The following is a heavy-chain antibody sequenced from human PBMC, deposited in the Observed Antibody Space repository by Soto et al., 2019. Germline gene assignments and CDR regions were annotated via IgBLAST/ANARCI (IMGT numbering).Heavy chain of an antibody. Sequence: QVQLQQWGAGLLKPSETLSLTCAVYGGSFSGYYWSWIRQPPGKGLEWIGEINHSGGTNYNPSLKSRVTISVDTSKNQFSLKLSSVTDADTAVYYCARGIGSSSWYSYFQHWGQGTLVTVSS. D-gene: IGHD6-13*01. CDR1: GGSFSGYY. CDR2: INHSGGT. V-gene: IGHV4-34*01. CDR3: ARGIGSSSWYSYFQH. J-gene: IGHJ1*01.